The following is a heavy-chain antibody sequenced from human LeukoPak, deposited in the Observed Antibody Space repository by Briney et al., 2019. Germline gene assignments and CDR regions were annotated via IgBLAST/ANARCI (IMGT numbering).Heavy chain of an antibody. CDR1: GFTFSSYW. J-gene: IGHJ5*02. CDR2: INSDGSST. D-gene: IGHD1-26*01. CDR3: ARRRMVGATSWFDP. Sequence: GGSLRLSCAASGFTFSSYWMHWVRHAPGKGLVWVSRINSDGSSTNYADSVKGRFTISRDNAKNTLYLQMTSLRAEDTAVYYCARRRMVGATSWFDPWGQGTLVTVSS. V-gene: IGHV3-74*01.